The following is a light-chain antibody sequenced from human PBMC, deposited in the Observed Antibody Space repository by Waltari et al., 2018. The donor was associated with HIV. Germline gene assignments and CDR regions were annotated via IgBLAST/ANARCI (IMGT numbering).Light chain of an antibody. J-gene: IGLJ2*01. CDR2: DDS. Sequence: SYVLTQPPSVSVAPGKTARINCGGTNIGSKSVHWYQQRPGQAPVLVIYDDSDRPSGIPERFSGSNSGNTATLTISRVEAGDEADYYCHVWDSRSVTFGGGTKLTVV. CDR3: HVWDSRSVT. CDR1: NIGSKS. V-gene: IGLV3-21*04.